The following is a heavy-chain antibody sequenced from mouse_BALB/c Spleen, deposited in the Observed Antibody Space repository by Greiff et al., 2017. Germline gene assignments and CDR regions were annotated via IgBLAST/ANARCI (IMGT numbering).Heavy chain of an antibody. CDR3: ARYYRYDGGDAMDY. Sequence: EVQVVESGGGLVQPGGSRKLSCAASGFTFSSFGMHWVRQAPEKGLEWVAYISSGSSTIYYADTVKGRFTISRDNPKNTLFLQMTSLRSEDTAMYYCARYYRYDGGDAMDYWGQGTSVTVSS. V-gene: IGHV5-17*02. J-gene: IGHJ4*01. CDR2: ISSGSSTI. D-gene: IGHD2-14*01. CDR1: GFTFSSFG.